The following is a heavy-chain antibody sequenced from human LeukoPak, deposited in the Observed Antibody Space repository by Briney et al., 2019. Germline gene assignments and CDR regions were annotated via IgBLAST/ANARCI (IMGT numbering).Heavy chain of an antibody. CDR2: IYSGGST. D-gene: IGHD4-23*01. CDR1: GFTVSSNY. CDR3: ARDSSDYGGKGFDY. V-gene: IGHV3-53*01. J-gene: IGHJ4*02. Sequence: GESLRLSCAASGFTVSSNYMSWVRQAPGKGLEWVSVIYSGGSTYYADSVKGRFTISRDTSKNTLYLQMNSLRAEDTAVYYCARDSSDYGGKGFDYWGQGTLVTVSS.